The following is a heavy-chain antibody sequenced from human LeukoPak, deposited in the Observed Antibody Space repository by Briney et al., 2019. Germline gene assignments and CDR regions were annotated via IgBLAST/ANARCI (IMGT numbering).Heavy chain of an antibody. D-gene: IGHD7-27*01. V-gene: IGHV3-23*01. CDR3: AKDGGLWVSAHWGDS. Sequence: GGSLRLSCTASGFTFSSYTMTWVRQAPGKGLKWVSTITTGDGNTYYADSVKGRFTVSRDDSENTLYLQMNSLRTEDTAVYYCAKDGGLWVSAHWGDSWGRGTLVTVSS. J-gene: IGHJ4*02. CDR1: GFTFSSYT. CDR2: ITTGDGNT.